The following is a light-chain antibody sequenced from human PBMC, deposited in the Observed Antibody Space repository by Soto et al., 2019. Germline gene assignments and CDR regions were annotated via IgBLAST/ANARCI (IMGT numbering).Light chain of an antibody. Sequence: EIVMTQSPATLSVSPGERAHLSCRASPSVSSNLAWYQQKPGQATRLLIYGASTRANGIPARFSGSGSGTEFTLTLSSLQSEDFSAYYCQQYNNWHPITFGQGTRLDIK. CDR1: PSVSSN. V-gene: IGKV3-15*01. CDR3: QQYNNWHPIT. J-gene: IGKJ5*01. CDR2: GAS.